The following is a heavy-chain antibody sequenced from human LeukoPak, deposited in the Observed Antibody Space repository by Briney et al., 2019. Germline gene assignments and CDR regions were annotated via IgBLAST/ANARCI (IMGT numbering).Heavy chain of an antibody. CDR3: TRQLSWASDTGDS. J-gene: IGHJ5*01. CDR2: IRYIGST. V-gene: IGHV4-39*01. CDR1: GGSISGERRY. Sequence: PSETLSLTCNVSGGSISGERRYCGCVRQPPGGGLEWIGSIRYIGSTYYNPYLQSRLTISVDNSQNQFSLKLKSVTAADTSMYYCTRQLSWASDTGDSWGQGTLVTVSS. D-gene: IGHD6-13*01.